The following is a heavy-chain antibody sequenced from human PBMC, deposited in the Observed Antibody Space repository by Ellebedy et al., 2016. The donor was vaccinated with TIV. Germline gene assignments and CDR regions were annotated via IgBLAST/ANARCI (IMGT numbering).Heavy chain of an antibody. CDR1: GYTFTSYG. CDR2: ISAYNGNT. J-gene: IGHJ6*02. D-gene: IGHD3-10*01. CDR3: ARRRGPGPYYYGMDV. Sequence: ASVKVSCKASGYTFTSYGISWVRQAPGQGLEWMGWISAYNGNTNYAQKLQGRVTMTTDTSTSTAYMELRSLRSDDTAVYYCARRRGPGPYYYGMDVWGQGTTVTVSS. V-gene: IGHV1-18*01.